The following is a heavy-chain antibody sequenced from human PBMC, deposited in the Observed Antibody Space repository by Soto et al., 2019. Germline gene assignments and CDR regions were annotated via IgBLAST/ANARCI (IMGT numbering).Heavy chain of an antibody. V-gene: IGHV3-23*01. CDR1: GLIFSSYD. D-gene: IGHD6-19*01. Sequence: PGGSLRLSCAASGLIFSSYDMSLVRQPPGKGLEWVSAISGSGTTAYYADSVKGRFTFSRDNSKKTMYLQMNSLRAEDTAVYYCAKTTDGWFSAFEIWGQGTMVTVSS. CDR2: ISGSGTTA. J-gene: IGHJ3*02. CDR3: AKTTDGWFSAFEI.